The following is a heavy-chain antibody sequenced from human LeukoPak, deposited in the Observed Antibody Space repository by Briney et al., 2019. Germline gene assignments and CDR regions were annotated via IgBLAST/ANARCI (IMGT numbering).Heavy chain of an antibody. V-gene: IGHV3-53*01. CDR2: IYSGGTT. J-gene: IGHJ4*02. CDR3: ARVLAVAGPFDY. D-gene: IGHD6-19*01. CDR1: GFTVSSSY. Sequence: GGSLRLSCAASGFTVSSSYMSWVRQAPGKGLEWVFIIYSGGTTSYADSVKGRFTVSRDNSKNTLFLQMNSLRADDTAVYYCARVLAVAGPFDYWGQGTLVTVSS.